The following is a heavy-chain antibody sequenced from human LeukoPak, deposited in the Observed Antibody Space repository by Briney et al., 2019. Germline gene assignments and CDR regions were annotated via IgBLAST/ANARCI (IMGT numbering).Heavy chain of an antibody. D-gene: IGHD3-10*01. Sequence: SETLSLTCAVYVGSFSVYYRSCIRHPPRKGREWSGYIYYSGSTKYNPYLKSRVTISVDTSKNQFSLKLSSVTAADTAVYYCARAALGGSVRSSTNYYGMDVWGQGTTVTVSS. CDR3: ARAALGGSVRSSTNYYGMDV. CDR2: IYYSGST. CDR1: VGSFSVYY. V-gene: IGHV4-59*08. J-gene: IGHJ6*02.